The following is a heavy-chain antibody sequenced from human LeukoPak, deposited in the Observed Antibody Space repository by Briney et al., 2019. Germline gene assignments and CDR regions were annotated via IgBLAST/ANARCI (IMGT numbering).Heavy chain of an antibody. CDR3: ARLSSSGWYSFDY. Sequence: SETLSLTCTVSGGSISSYYWSWIRQPPGKGLEWIGYIYYSGRTDYNPSLKSRVTISVDTSKNQFSLNLSSVTAADTAVYYCARLSSSGWYSFDYWGQGTLVTASS. D-gene: IGHD6-19*01. V-gene: IGHV4-59*01. CDR1: GGSISSYY. CDR2: IYYSGRT. J-gene: IGHJ4*02.